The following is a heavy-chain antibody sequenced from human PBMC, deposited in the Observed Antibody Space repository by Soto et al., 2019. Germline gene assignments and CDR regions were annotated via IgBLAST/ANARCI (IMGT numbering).Heavy chain of an antibody. V-gene: IGHV3-23*01. D-gene: IGHD3-22*01. CDR2: ITGNGGT. CDR1: GFTFRIYA. CDR3: AKDAPGSGWLSDY. J-gene: IGHJ4*02. Sequence: GGSLRLSCAASGFTFRIYAMSWVRQAPGKGLEWVSTITGNGGTSYADFVRGRFTISRDNSKNTLYLQMNSLRAEDTAVYYCAKDAPGSGWLSDYWGQGTLVTVSS.